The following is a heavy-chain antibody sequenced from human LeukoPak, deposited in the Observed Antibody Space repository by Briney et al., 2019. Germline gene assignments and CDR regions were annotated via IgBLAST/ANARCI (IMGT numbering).Heavy chain of an antibody. CDR1: GYTFIGYY. D-gene: IGHD3-9*01. CDR2: INPNSGGT. J-gene: IGHJ6*02. Sequence: ASVKVSCKASGYTFIGYYMHWVRQAPGQGLEWMGWINPNSGGTNYAQKFQGRVTVTRDTSISTAYMELSRLRSDDTAVYYCARRYFDWRYGMDVWGQGTTVTVSS. CDR3: ARRYFDWRYGMDV. V-gene: IGHV1-2*02.